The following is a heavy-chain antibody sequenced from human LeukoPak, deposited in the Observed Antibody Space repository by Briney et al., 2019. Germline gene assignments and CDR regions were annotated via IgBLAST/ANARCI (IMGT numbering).Heavy chain of an antibody. J-gene: IGHJ4*02. CDR2: ISGSGGST. Sequence: GGSLRLSCAASGFTFSSYGMSWVRQAPGKGLEWVSAISGSGGSTYYADSVKGRFTISRDNSKNTLYLQMNSLRPEDTAVYYCAKDMRWAFDYWGQGTLVTVSS. CDR1: GFTFSSYG. V-gene: IGHV3-23*01. D-gene: IGHD2-2*01. CDR3: AKDMRWAFDY.